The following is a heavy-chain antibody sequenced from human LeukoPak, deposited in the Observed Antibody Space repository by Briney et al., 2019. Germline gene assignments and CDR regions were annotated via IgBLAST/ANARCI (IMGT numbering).Heavy chain of an antibody. CDR1: GGSISSGGYS. CDR3: ARDHYDFWSGYRSWFDP. D-gene: IGHD3-3*01. V-gene: IGHV4-30-2*01. CDR2: IYHSGST. J-gene: IGHJ5*02. Sequence: SQTLSLTCAVSGGSISSGGYSWSWIRQPPGKGLEWIGYIYHSGSTYYNPSLKSRVTISVDRSKNQFSLKLSSVTAADTAVYYCARDHYDFWSGYRSWFDPWGQGTLVTVSS.